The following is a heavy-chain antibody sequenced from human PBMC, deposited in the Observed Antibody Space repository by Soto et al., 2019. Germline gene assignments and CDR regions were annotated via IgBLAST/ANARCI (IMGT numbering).Heavy chain of an antibody. CDR2: FDPEDGET. Sequence: GASVKVSCEVSGYTLTELSRHWVRQATGKGLEWMGGFDPEDGETIYAQKFQGRVTMTEDTSTDTAYMELSSLRSEDTAVYYCATSSREQLWFSRDYWGRGTLVTVSS. V-gene: IGHV1-24*01. J-gene: IGHJ4*02. D-gene: IGHD5-18*01. CDR3: ATSSREQLWFSRDY. CDR1: GYTLTELS.